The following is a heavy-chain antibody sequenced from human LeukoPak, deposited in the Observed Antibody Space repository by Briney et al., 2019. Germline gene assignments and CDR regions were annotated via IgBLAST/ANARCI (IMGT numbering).Heavy chain of an antibody. Sequence: GESLKISCKGSGYSFTSYCIGWVRQMPGKGLEWMGIIYPGDSDTRYSPSFQGQVTISADKSISTAYLQWSSLKASDTAMYYCARQGCSSTSCYAGFPDAFDIWGQGTMVTVSS. CDR1: GYSFTSYC. CDR2: IYPGDSDT. V-gene: IGHV5-51*01. CDR3: ARQGCSSTSCYAGFPDAFDI. D-gene: IGHD2-2*01. J-gene: IGHJ3*02.